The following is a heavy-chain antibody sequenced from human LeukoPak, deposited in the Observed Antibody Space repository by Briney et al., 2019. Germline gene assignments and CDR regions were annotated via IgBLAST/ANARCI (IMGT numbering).Heavy chain of an antibody. Sequence: GGSLRLSCAASGFSFSSYWMSWVRQAPGKGLEWVGNINQNGSAKYYVDSVKGRFTISRDNAKNTLSLQMNSLRAEDTAVFYCVRAGGPHTVDVWGQGTTVTVSS. D-gene: IGHD2-8*02. CDR2: INQNGSAK. V-gene: IGHV3-7*01. CDR1: GFSFSSYW. J-gene: IGHJ6*02. CDR3: VRAGGPHTVDV.